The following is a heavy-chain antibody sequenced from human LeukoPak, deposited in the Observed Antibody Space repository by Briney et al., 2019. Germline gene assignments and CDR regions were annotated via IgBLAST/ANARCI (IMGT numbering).Heavy chain of an antibody. D-gene: IGHD6-13*01. CDR3: ARANPQQQLAFDY. CDR2: INHSGST. V-gene: IGHV4-34*01. Sequence: SETLSLTCAVYGGSFSGYYWSWIRQPPGEGLEWIGEINHSGSTNYNPSLKSRVTISVDTSKNQFSLKLSSVTAADTAVYYCARANPQQQLAFDYWGQGTLVTVSS. CDR1: GGSFSGYY. J-gene: IGHJ4*02.